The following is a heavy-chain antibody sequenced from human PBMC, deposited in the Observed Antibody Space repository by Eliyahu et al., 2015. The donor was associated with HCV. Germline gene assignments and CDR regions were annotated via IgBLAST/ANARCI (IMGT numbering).Heavy chain of an antibody. J-gene: IGHJ4*02. CDR2: IYTGGST. CDR1: GFTVSSNY. V-gene: IGHV3-53*01. Sequence: ASGFTVSSNYMSWVRQAPGKGLEWVSLIYTGGSTYYADSVKGRFTLSRDNSKNTLYLQMNSLRDEDTAVYYCARGLVRFDFWGQGTLVTVSS. CDR3: ARGLVRFDF.